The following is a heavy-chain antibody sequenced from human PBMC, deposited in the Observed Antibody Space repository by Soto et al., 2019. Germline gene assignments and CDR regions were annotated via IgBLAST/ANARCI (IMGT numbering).Heavy chain of an antibody. CDR3: SRVGCSNSKCYTRGMDV. D-gene: IGHD2-2*01. CDR1: GGSISGYY. CDR2: IYSDGTT. V-gene: IGHV4-4*07. J-gene: IGHJ6*02. Sequence: SETLSLTCTVSGGSISGYYWSWVRQPAGKGLEWVGRIYSDGTTNYSPSLKSRVTMSLDTSKYQLSLHLNSVTAADTAVYYCSRVGCSNSKCYTRGMDVWGQGTTVTVSS.